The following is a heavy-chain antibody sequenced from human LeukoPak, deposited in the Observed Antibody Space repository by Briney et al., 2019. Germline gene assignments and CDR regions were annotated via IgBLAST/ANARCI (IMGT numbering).Heavy chain of an antibody. CDR1: GGSFSGYY. D-gene: IGHD3-9*01. Sequence: PSETLSLTCAVYGGSFSGYYWSWIRQPPGKGLEWIGEINHSGSTNYNPSLKSRVTISVDTSKNQFSLKLSSVTAADTVVYYCARLVRYYDILTGYRQLCYFDYWGQGTLVTVSS. CDR3: ARLVRYYDILTGYRQLCYFDY. CDR2: INHSGST. J-gene: IGHJ4*02. V-gene: IGHV4-34*01.